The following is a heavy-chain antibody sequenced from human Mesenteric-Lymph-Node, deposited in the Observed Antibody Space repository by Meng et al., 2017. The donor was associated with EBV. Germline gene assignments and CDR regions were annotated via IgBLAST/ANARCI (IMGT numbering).Heavy chain of an antibody. D-gene: IGHD2-15*01. V-gene: IGHV3-23*01. CDR3: AKEDGYYGYFDF. CDR1: GFTFSSNA. Sequence: EVGVMESGGGLVQPGRSLTLSCAASGFTFSSNAMGWFRQAPGKGLEWISTASSGGGPIYYTDSMRGRFTVSRDSSKSTLYLHMNSLGADDTAVYYCAKEDGYYGYFDFWGQGTLVTVSS. J-gene: IGHJ4*02. CDR2: ASSGGGPI.